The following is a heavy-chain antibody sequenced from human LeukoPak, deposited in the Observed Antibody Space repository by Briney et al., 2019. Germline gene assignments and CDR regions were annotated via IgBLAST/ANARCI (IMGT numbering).Heavy chain of an antibody. Sequence: ASVKVSCKASGGTFSSYAISWVRQAPGQGLEWMGRIIPILGIANYAQKFQGRVTITADKSTSTAYMELSSLRSEDTAVYYCATGIGNWNDDSDYWGQGTLVTVSS. CDR2: IIPILGIA. D-gene: IGHD1-1*01. V-gene: IGHV1-69*04. CDR1: GGTFSSYA. J-gene: IGHJ4*02. CDR3: ATGIGNWNDDSDY.